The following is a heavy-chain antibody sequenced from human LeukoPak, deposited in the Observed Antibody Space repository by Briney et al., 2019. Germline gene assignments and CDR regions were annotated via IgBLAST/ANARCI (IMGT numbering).Heavy chain of an antibody. CDR3: ARASSTSCYY. D-gene: IGHD2-2*01. V-gene: IGHV3-30-3*01. Sequence: GGSLRLSCAASGFTFSSYAMHWVRQAPGKGLEWVAVISYDGSNKYYADSVKGRFTISRDNSKNTLYLQMNSLRVEDTAVYYCARASSTSCYYWGQGTLVTVSS. CDR2: ISYDGSNK. J-gene: IGHJ4*02. CDR1: GFTFSSYA.